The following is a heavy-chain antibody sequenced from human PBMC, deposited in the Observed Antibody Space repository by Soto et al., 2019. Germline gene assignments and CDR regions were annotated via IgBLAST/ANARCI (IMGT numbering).Heavy chain of an antibody. D-gene: IGHD6-6*01. CDR2: IYYSGST. Sequence: SETLSLTCTVSGGSISSGGYYWSWIRQHPGKGLEWIGYIYYSGSTYYNPSLKSRVTISVDTSKNQFSLKLSSVTAADTAVYYCARDFIAARSHDYYYYGMDVWGQGTTVTVSS. V-gene: IGHV4-31*03. J-gene: IGHJ6*02. CDR3: ARDFIAARSHDYYYYGMDV. CDR1: GGSISSGGYY.